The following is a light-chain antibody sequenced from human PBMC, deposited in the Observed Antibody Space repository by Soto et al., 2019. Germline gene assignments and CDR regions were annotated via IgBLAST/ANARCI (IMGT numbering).Light chain of an antibody. V-gene: IGKV3-20*01. Sequence: VMTQSPATLSLSPWGSATLSCRASQSISDTLAWYQQKTGQAPRLLIYGESTRAPGLPDRFSGSGSGTDLNLTISRLEPEDFAVYYCQKYGSSPITCGQGTRLEIK. CDR1: QSISDT. J-gene: IGKJ5*01. CDR2: GES. CDR3: QKYGSSPIT.